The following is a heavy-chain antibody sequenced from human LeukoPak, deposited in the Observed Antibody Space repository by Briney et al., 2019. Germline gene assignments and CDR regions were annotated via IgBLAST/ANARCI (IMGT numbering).Heavy chain of an antibody. CDR1: GFSFSDYW. CDR2: IRGDGDDT. V-gene: IGHV3-74*01. D-gene: IGHD3-10*01. J-gene: IGHJ4*02. CDR3: ARDLVLGSGSLGY. Sequence: GGSLRLSCTASGFSFSDYWMHWVRRAPGKGLVWDSRIRGDGDDTNYADSVKGRFTISRDNAKNTVYLQMNSLRVEDTALYYCARDLVLGSGSLGYWGQGTLVTVSS.